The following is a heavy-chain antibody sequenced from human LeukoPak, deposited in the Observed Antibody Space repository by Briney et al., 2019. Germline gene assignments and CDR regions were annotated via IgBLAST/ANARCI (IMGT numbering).Heavy chain of an antibody. CDR1: GGSISSYY. Sequence: SETLSLTCTVSGGSISSYYWSWIRQPPGKGLEWIGYIYYSGSTNYNPSLKSRVTISVDTSKNQFSLKLNSVTAADTAVYYCAKGILVGATEYSFDYWGQGTLVTVSA. V-gene: IGHV4-59*01. J-gene: IGHJ4*02. D-gene: IGHD1-26*01. CDR2: IYYSGST. CDR3: AKGILVGATEYSFDY.